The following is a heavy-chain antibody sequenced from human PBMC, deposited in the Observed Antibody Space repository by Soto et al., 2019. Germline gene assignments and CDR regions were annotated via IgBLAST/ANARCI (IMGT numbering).Heavy chain of an antibody. J-gene: IGHJ5*02. CDR3: ARHRGYSGYDSSNWFDP. V-gene: IGHV4-39*01. CDR2: IYYSGST. Sequence: TSETLSLTCTVSGGSISSSSYYWGWIRQPPGKGLEWIGSIYYSGSTYYNPSLKSRVTISVDTSKNQFSLKLSSVTAADTAVYYCARHRGYSGYDSSNWFDPWGQGTLVTVSS. D-gene: IGHD5-12*01. CDR1: GGSISSSSYY.